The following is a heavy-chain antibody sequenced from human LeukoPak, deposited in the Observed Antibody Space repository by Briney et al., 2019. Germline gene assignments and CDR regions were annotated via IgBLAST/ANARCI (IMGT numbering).Heavy chain of an antibody. J-gene: IGHJ5*02. V-gene: IGHV1-24*01. CDR2: FDPEDGET. Sequence: ASVKVSCKASGYTFTGYYMHWVRQAPGKGLEWMGGFDPEDGETIYAQKFQGRVTMTEDTSTDTAYMELSSLRSEDTAVYYCATLHRKLAGGYNWFDPWGQGTLVTVSS. CDR1: GYTFTGYY. CDR3: ATLHRKLAGGYNWFDP. D-gene: IGHD6-13*01.